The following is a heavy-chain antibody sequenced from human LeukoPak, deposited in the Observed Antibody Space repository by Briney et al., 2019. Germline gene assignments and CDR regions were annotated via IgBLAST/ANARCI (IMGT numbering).Heavy chain of an antibody. J-gene: IGHJ4*02. CDR3: AKETRGYYDS. V-gene: IGHV3-7*01. CDR2: IKYDGSEK. Sequence: QRWGCLRLSCAASGFTFTSYWMSWVRQAPGKGLEWVANIKYDGSEKNSVDSVKGRFTISRDNAKNSVYLQMNSLRVEDTAVYYCAKETRGYYDSWGQGTLVTVSS. CDR1: GFTFTSYW.